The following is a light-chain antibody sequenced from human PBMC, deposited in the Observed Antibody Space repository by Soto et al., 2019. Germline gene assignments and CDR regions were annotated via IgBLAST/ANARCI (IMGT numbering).Light chain of an antibody. CDR2: DVS. V-gene: IGLV2-14*03. CDR1: SSDVGGYNY. CDR3: SSYTTSNTRQIV. Sequence: QSVLTQPAYGSGSPGQSSNISCTGTSSDVGGYNYVSWYQHHPGKAPKLIIYDVSNRPSGVSNPFSGSKSGNTASLTISGLQPEDEADYYCSSYTTSNTRQIVFGTGAKVTVL. J-gene: IGLJ1*01.